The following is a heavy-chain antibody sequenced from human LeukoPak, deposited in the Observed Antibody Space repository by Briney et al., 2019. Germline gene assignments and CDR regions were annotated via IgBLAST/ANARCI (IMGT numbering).Heavy chain of an antibody. J-gene: IGHJ4*02. CDR2: ISYDGSNK. CDR3: ARIMVGVPKYCGGDCYSDDY. CDR1: GFTFSSYG. V-gene: IGHV3-30*19. D-gene: IGHD2-21*02. Sequence: PGGSLRLSCAASGFTFSSYGMHWVRQAPGKGLEWVAVISYDGSNKYYADSVKGRFTISRDNSKNTLYLQMNSLRAEDTAVYYCARIMVGVPKYCGGDCYSDDYWGQGTLVTVSS.